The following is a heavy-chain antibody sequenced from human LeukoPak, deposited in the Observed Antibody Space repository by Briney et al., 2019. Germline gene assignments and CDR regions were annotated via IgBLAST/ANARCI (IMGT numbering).Heavy chain of an antibody. J-gene: IGHJ4*03. CDR1: GGSFSRYY. CDR2: IYHRGDT. CDR3: ARGPTISETGYFDF. Sequence: SETLSLTCAVYGGSFSRYYWSWIRQSPGKGLEWIAEIYHRGDTNYNPSVKSRVTISVDTSKNQFSLKVRSPTAADTAVYYCARGPTISETGYFDFWGQGTLVTVSS. D-gene: IGHD1-1*01. V-gene: IGHV4-34*01.